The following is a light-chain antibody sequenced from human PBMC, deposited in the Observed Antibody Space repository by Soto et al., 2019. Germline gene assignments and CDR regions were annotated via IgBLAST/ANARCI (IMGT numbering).Light chain of an antibody. V-gene: IGKV3-11*01. CDR3: QQWSNGRLT. J-gene: IGKJ3*01. Sequence: TVLTQSPATLSLSPGERATLSCGASQSVGGHLAWYQQNPGQAPRLLIYDTSKRATGIPSRFTGSGSGTDFTLTISSLESEDFAVYYCQQWSNGRLTFGPGTRVDF. CDR1: QSVGGH. CDR2: DTS.